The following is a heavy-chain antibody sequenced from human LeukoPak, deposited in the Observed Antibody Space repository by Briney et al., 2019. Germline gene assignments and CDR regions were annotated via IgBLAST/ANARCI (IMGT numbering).Heavy chain of an antibody. CDR2: INPNSGGT. CDR1: GYTFTGYY. J-gene: IGHJ4*02. D-gene: IGHD3-22*01. CDR3: ARDYYDSSGYYYVLDY. Sequence: ASVKVSCKASGYTFTGYYMHWVRQAPGQGLEWMGWINPNSGGTNYAQKFQGGVTMTRDTSISTAYMELSRLRSDDTAVYYCARDYYDSSGYYYVLDYWGQGTLVTVSS. V-gene: IGHV1-2*02.